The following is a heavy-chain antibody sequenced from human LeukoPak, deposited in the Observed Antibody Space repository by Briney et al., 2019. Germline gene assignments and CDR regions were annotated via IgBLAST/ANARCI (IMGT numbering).Heavy chain of an antibody. J-gene: IGHJ3*02. CDR3: ASLDGQLASSAFDI. CDR1: GFTFSSYA. D-gene: IGHD6-13*01. CDR2: ISYDGSNK. Sequence: GGSLRLSCAASGFTFSSYAMHWVRQAPGKGLEWVAVISYDGSNKYYADSVKGRFTIPRDNSKNTLYLQMNSLRAEDTAVYYCASLDGQLASSAFDIWGQGTMVTVSS. V-gene: IGHV3-30*04.